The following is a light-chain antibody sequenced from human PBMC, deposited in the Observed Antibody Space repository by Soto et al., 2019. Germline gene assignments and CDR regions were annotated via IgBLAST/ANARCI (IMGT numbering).Light chain of an antibody. CDR2: RAS. CDR3: QHHNNWPPYT. Sequence: IMMTQSPATLSVSLGERATLSCRAGQTIYSNVAWYQQRPGQAPRLLIYRASTRATGVPARFSGSGSGTEFTLTISSLQSEDFAVYYCQHHNNWPPYTFGQGTKLEIK. J-gene: IGKJ2*01. CDR1: QTIYSN. V-gene: IGKV3-15*01.